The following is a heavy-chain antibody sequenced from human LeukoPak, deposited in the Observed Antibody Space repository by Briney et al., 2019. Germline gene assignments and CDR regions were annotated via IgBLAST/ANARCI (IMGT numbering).Heavy chain of an antibody. D-gene: IGHD6-19*01. CDR2: IYYSGST. Sequence: SETLSLTCTVSGGSISSYYWSWIRQPPGKGLEWIGYIYYSGSTNYNPSLKSRVTISVDTSKNQFSLKLSSVTAADTAVYYCARDQVAGVAFDIWGQGTMVTVSS. V-gene: IGHV4-59*01. J-gene: IGHJ3*02. CDR3: ARDQVAGVAFDI. CDR1: GGSISSYY.